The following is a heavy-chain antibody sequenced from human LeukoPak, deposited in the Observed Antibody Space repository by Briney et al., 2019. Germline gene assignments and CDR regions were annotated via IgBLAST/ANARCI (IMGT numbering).Heavy chain of an antibody. CDR3: ARDLGYGSGSYRIFDY. CDR1: GGSFSGYY. V-gene: IGHV4-34*01. CDR2: INHSGST. Sequence: SETLSLTCAVYGGSFSGYYWSWIRQPPGKGLEWIGEINHSGSTNYNPSLKSRVTILVDTSKNQFSLKLSSVTAADTAVYYCARDLGYGSGSYRIFDYWGQGTLVTVSS. D-gene: IGHD3-10*01. J-gene: IGHJ4*02.